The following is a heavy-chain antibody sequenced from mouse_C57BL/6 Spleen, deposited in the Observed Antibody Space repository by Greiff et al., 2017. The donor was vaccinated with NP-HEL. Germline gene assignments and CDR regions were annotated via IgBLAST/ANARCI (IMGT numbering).Heavy chain of an antibody. CDR3: ARDGSMDAMDY. V-gene: IGHV1-4*01. CDR1: GYTFTSYT. J-gene: IGHJ4*01. Sequence: VKLMESGAELARPGASVKMSCKASGYTFTSYTMHWVKQRPGQGLEWIGYITPSSGYTKYNQKFKDKATLTADKSSSTAYMQLSSLTSEDSAVYYCARDGSMDAMDYWGQGTSVTVSS. D-gene: IGHD1-1*01. CDR2: ITPSSGYT.